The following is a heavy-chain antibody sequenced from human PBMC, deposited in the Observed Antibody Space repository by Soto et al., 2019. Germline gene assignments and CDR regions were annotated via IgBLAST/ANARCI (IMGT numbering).Heavy chain of an antibody. CDR3: AILRFLEWLSSAKYYFDY. CDR1: GFTFSSYG. J-gene: IGHJ4*02. CDR2: ISYDGSNK. Sequence: PGGSLRLSWAASGFTFSSYGMHWVRQAPEKGLEWVAVISYDGSNKYYADSVKGRFTFSRDNSKNTLYLQMNSLRAEDTAVYYCAILRFLEWLSSAKYYFDYWGQGTLVTVSS. V-gene: IGHV3-30*03. D-gene: IGHD3-3*01.